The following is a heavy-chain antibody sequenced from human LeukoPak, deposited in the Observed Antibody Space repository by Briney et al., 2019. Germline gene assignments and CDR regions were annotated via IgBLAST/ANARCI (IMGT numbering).Heavy chain of an antibody. CDR2: INGNNGNT. J-gene: IGHJ6*04. V-gene: IGHV1-18*04. CDR1: GYMFTSYG. CDR3: ARVGRSSSSWTHNYNYGMDV. D-gene: IGHD6-13*01. Sequence: GASVKVPCKASGYMFTSYGVSWVRQAPGRGLEWMGWINGNNGNTIYAQKFQGRVTMTTDAYTRTAYMELRSLGSDDTAVYYCARVGRSSSSWTHNYNYGMDVWGKGTTAIVSS.